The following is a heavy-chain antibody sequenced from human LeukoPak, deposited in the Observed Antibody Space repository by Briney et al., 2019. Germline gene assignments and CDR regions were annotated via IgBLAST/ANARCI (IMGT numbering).Heavy chain of an antibody. CDR3: AKEGGGGRCHDCAWFDP. CDR2: ISYDVSNK. CDR1: GFAFSTYG. V-gene: IGHV3-30*18. J-gene: IGHJ5*02. D-gene: IGHD2-15*01. Sequence: GGSLRLSCAASGFAFSTYGMHWVRQAPGKGLEWVASISYDVSNKHYADSVKGRFTISRDNPKNTLYLQMNSLRAEDTAVYYCAKEGGGGRCHDCAWFDPWSQGTLVTVSS.